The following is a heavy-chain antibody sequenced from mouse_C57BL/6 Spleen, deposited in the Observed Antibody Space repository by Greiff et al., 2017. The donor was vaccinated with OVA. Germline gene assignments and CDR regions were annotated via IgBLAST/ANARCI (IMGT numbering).Heavy chain of an antibody. CDR2: IDPADGDT. J-gene: IGHJ3*01. Sequence: VQLQESGAELVMPGASVKLSCKASGYTFTSYWMHWVKQRPGHGLEWIGEIDPADGDTNYNQKFKGKSTLTVDKSSSTAYMQLSSLTSEDSAVYYCSLYYYGSSSWFAYWGQGTLVTVSA. V-gene: IGHV1-69*01. D-gene: IGHD1-1*01. CDR3: SLYYYGSSSWFAY. CDR1: GYTFTSYW.